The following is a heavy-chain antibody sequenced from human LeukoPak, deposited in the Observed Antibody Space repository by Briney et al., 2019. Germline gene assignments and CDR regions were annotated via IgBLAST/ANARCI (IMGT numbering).Heavy chain of an antibody. Sequence: GGSLRLSCVASGFTFSSYAMSWVRQPPGKGLEWVSFITGGGDYTYNADSVKGRFTISRDNSKSTLYLQMSSLRAEDTAAYYCAKTGDSSTYSFDYWGQGALVAVSS. CDR2: ITGGGDYT. V-gene: IGHV3-23*01. CDR3: AKTGDSSTYSFDY. CDR1: GFTFSSYA. D-gene: IGHD3-22*01. J-gene: IGHJ4*02.